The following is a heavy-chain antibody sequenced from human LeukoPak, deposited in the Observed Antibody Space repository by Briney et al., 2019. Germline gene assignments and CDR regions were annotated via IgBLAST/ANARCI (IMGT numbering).Heavy chain of an antibody. CDR2: IYYSGST. Sequence: SETLSLTCTVSGGSISSYYWSWIRQPPGEGLEWIGYIYYSGSTNYNPSLKSRVTISVDTSKNQFSLKLSSVTAADTAVYYCARSSLYYYYGMDVWGQGTTVTVSS. CDR3: ARSSLYYYYGMDV. CDR1: GGSISSYY. V-gene: IGHV4-59*08. J-gene: IGHJ6*02.